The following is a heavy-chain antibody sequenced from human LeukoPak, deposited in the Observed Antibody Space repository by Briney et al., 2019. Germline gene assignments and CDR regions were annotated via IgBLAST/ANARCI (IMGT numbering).Heavy chain of an antibody. D-gene: IGHD5-12*01. CDR1: GYTFTDYY. CDR3: ARDLPKTGYVGALDI. CDR2: INPNSGGT. J-gene: IGHJ3*02. V-gene: IGHV1-2*02. Sequence: ASETVSCKASGYTFTDYYILWVRQAPGQGPEWMGWINPNSGGTNYAQNFKGRVTMTRDTSISTAYMELNSLTSDDTAVYYCARDLPKTGYVGALDIWGQGTMVTVSS.